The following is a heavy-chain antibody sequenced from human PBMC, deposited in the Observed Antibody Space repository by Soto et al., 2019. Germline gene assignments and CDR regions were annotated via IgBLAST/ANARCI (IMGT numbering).Heavy chain of an antibody. Sequence: SETLSLSCTVAGDSIISSDFYWGWVRQPPGKGLEWIGSIFYLGSSYYNPSLKSRVTMSVDTSKNQFSLRLRSVTAADTALYFCARHSLALRKNNWFDPWGQGIMVTVSS. V-gene: IGHV4-39*01. CDR1: GDSIISSDFY. J-gene: IGHJ5*02. D-gene: IGHD3-3*02. CDR2: IFYLGSS. CDR3: ARHSLALRKNNWFDP.